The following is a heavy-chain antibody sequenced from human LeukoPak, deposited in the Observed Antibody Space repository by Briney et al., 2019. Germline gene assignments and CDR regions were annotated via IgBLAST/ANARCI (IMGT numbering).Heavy chain of an antibody. CDR1: GFTFSNYA. V-gene: IGHV3-23*01. D-gene: IGHD3-22*01. Sequence: GGSLRLSCAASGFTFSNYAMSWVRQAPGKGLEWVAGISGTGGSTYYADSVKGRFTISRDNSKNTLYLQMNSLRAEDTAVYYCAKDGGDDSSGYYSDYWGQGTLVTVSS. CDR3: AKDGGDDSSGYYSDY. CDR2: ISGTGGST. J-gene: IGHJ4*02.